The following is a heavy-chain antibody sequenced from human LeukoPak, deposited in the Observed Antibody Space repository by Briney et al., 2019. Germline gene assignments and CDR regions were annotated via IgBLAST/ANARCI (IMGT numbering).Heavy chain of an antibody. CDR2: IYSGGST. Sequence: PGGSLRLSSADSGFTPSTYYMSWVRQVPGKGLERVSVIYSGGSTYYADSVKGRFTISRDNSKNTLYLQMNSLRAEDTAVYYCVAYYDILTGYKYWGQGTLVTVSS. V-gene: IGHV3-66*01. CDR1: GFTPSTYY. CDR3: VAYYDILTGYKY. D-gene: IGHD3-9*01. J-gene: IGHJ4*02.